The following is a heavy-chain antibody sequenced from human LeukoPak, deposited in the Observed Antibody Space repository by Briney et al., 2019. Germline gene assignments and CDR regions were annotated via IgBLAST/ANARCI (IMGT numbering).Heavy chain of an antibody. D-gene: IGHD1-1*01. J-gene: IGHJ5*02. CDR1: GYSISSGYY. Sequence: SETLSLTCTVSGYSISSGYYWGWIRQPPGKGLEWIGSIYHSGSTYYNPSLKSRVTISVDTSKNQFSLKLTSVTAADTAVYYCARGEFTAWAPWSWFDPWGQGTLVTVSS. V-gene: IGHV4-38-2*02. CDR3: ARGEFTAWAPWSWFDP. CDR2: IYHSGST.